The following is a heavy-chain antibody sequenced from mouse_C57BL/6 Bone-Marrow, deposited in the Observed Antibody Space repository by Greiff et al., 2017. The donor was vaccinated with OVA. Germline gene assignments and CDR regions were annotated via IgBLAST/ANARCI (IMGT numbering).Heavy chain of an antibody. J-gene: IGHJ4*01. CDR3: ARGIYDYVYYAMDY. D-gene: IGHD2-4*01. CDR1: GYTFTSYG. CDR2: IYPRSGNT. V-gene: IGHV1-81*01. Sequence: QVQLKQSGAELARPGASVKLSCKASGYTFTSYGISWVKQRTGQGLEWIGEIYPRSGNTSYNEKFKGKATLTADKSSSTAYKELRSLTSEDSAVYFCARGIYDYVYYAMDYWGQGTSVTVSS.